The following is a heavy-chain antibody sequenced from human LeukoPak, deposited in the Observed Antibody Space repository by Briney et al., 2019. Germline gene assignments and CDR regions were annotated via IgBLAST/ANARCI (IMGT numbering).Heavy chain of an antibody. J-gene: IGHJ4*02. CDR3: ARGDILTGYTIDY. CDR2: IYYSGST. D-gene: IGHD3-9*01. Sequence: SETLSLTCTVSGGSISSSSYYWGWIRQPPGKGLEWIGSIYYSGSTYYNPSLKSRVTISVDTSKNQFSLKLSSVTAADMAVYYCARGDILTGYTIDYWGQGTLVTVSS. V-gene: IGHV4-39*01. CDR1: GGSISSSSYY.